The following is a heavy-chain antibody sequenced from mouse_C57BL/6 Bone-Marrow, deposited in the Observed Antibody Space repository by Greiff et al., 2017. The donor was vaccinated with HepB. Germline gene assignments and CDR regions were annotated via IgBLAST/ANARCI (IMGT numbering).Heavy chain of an antibody. CDR2: IYPGDGDT. J-gene: IGHJ1*03. Sequence: QVQLQQSGPELVKPGASVKISCKASGYAFSSSWMNWVKQRPGKGLEWIGRIYPGDGDTNYNGKFKGKATLTADNSSSTAYMQLSSLTSEDSAVYFCARFSHYYGSSYWYFDVWGTGTTVTVSS. D-gene: IGHD1-1*01. V-gene: IGHV1-82*01. CDR1: GYAFSSSW. CDR3: ARFSHYYGSSYWYFDV.